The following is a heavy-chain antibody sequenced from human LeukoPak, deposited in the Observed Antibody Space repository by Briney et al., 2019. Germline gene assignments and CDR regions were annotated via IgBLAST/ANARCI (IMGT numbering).Heavy chain of an antibody. V-gene: IGHV4-30-4*01. CDR3: ARGTAMAETDY. D-gene: IGHD5-18*01. J-gene: IGHJ4*02. Sequence: SETLSLTCTVSSGSITSGDYYWSWIRQPPGKDLEWIGYIYYSGSTYYNPSLKSRVTISVDTSKNQFSLKLSSVTAADTAVYHCARGTAMAETDYWGQGTLVTVSS. CDR2: IYYSGST. CDR1: SGSITSGDYY.